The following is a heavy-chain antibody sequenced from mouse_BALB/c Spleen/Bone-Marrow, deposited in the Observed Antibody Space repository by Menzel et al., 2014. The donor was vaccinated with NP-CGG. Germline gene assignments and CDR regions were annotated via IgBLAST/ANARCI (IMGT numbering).Heavy chain of an antibody. Sequence: VQLQQSGTVLARPGASMKMSCKASGYTFTSYWMHWVKQRPGQGLEWIGTIYPGKSDTTYNQKFKGKAKLTAVTSTSTAYMELSSLTNEDSAVYYCTTLARNYFDYWGQGTTLTVSS. CDR3: TTLARNYFDY. CDR1: GYTFTSYW. J-gene: IGHJ2*01. CDR2: IYPGKSDT. D-gene: IGHD3-1*01. V-gene: IGHV1-5*01.